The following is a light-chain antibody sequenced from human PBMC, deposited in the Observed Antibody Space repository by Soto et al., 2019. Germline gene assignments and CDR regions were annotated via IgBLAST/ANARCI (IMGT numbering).Light chain of an antibody. Sequence: QSALTQPASVSGSPGQSITISCTGTSSDVGGYNYVSWYQQHPGKAPKLMIYDVSNRPSGVSNRFSGSKSGNTASLTISGLQAEDEADYYCISYTSSITLYVFGTGTQLTVL. CDR1: SSDVGGYNY. CDR2: DVS. J-gene: IGLJ1*01. V-gene: IGLV2-14*01. CDR3: ISYTSSITLYV.